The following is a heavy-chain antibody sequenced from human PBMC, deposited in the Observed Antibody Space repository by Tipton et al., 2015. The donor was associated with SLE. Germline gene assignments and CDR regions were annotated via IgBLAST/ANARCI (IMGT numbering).Heavy chain of an antibody. J-gene: IGHJ2*01. V-gene: IGHV4-59*11. CDR3: ARYNLSGWRLGL. D-gene: IGHD1-14*01. CDR2: VHYSGVT. Sequence: LRLSCSVFGDSMNGRYLAWIRQPPGKGLEWIGYVHYSGVTSYNPSFQSRVTISIDTPRNQFSLHLNSVTAAGAALYFCARYNLSGWRLGLWGRGTLVSVSS. CDR1: GDSMNGRY.